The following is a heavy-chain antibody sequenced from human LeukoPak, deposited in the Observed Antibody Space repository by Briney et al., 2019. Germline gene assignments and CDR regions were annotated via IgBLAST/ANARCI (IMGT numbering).Heavy chain of an antibody. D-gene: IGHD5-18*01. CDR3: ARGGGGIQLWLLVFDV. Sequence: PSETLSLTCTVSGGSISSYYWSWIRPPPGKGLEWIGYNYYSGSTNYTPCLKSRVTISVDTSKNQFSLKLSSVTAADTAVYYWARGGGGIQLWLLVFDVWGQGTMVTVSS. CDR2: NYYSGST. J-gene: IGHJ3*01. V-gene: IGHV4-59*01. CDR1: GGSISSYY.